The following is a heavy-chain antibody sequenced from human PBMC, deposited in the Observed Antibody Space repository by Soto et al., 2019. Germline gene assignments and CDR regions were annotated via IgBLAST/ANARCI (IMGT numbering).Heavy chain of an antibody. Sequence: GGSLRLSCAASGFTFDDYAMHWVRQAPGKGLEWVSGISWNSGSIGYADSVKGRFTISRDNAKNSLYLQMNSLRAEDTALYYCARVLVGATTFDYWGQGTLVTVSS. CDR1: GFTFDDYA. J-gene: IGHJ4*02. CDR3: ARVLVGATTFDY. CDR2: ISWNSGSI. V-gene: IGHV3-9*01. D-gene: IGHD1-26*01.